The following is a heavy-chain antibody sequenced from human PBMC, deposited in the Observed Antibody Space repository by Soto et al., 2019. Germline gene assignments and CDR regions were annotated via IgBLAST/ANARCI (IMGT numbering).Heavy chain of an antibody. Sequence: GGSLRLSCAASGFTFSDYYMSWIRQAPGKGLEWVSYISSSSSYTNYADSVKGRFTISRDNAKNSLYLQMNSLRAEDTAVYYCARTRGYSYGRDAFDIWGQGTLVTV. CDR1: GFTFSDYY. D-gene: IGHD5-18*01. CDR3: ARTRGYSYGRDAFDI. J-gene: IGHJ3*02. CDR2: ISSSSSYT. V-gene: IGHV3-11*06.